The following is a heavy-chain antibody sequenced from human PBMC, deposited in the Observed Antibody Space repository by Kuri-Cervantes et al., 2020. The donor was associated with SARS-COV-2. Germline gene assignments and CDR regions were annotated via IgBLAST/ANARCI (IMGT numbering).Heavy chain of an antibody. CDR1: GYTFTSSG. D-gene: IGHD2-21*01. CDR2: VSGYNGHT. J-gene: IGHJ4*02. CDR3: VRDGYGDYVDY. Sequence: ASVEVSCKASGYTFTSSGISWVRQAPGQGLEWMGWVSGYNGHTNYAQKLQGRVTMTTDTSTTTAYMELRSLRSDDTAVFYCVRDGYGDYVDYWGQGTLVTVSS. V-gene: IGHV1-18*04.